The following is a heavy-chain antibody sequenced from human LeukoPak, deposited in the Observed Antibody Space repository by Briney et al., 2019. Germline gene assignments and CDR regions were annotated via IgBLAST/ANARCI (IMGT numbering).Heavy chain of an antibody. CDR2: IIPIFGTA. CDR3: ARHIVGATNLDY. V-gene: IGHV1-69*13. CDR1: GGTFSSYA. D-gene: IGHD1-26*01. J-gene: IGHJ4*02. Sequence: SVKVSCKASGGTFSSYAISWVRQAPGQGLEWMGGIIPIFGTANYAQKFQGRVTITADESTSTAYMELRSLRSDDTAVYYCARHIVGATNLDYWGQGTLVTVSS.